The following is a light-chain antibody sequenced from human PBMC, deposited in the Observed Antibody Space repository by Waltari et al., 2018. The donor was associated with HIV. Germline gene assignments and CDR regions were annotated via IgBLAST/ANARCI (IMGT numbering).Light chain of an antibody. Sequence: QSALTQPASVSGSPGQSLTISCTGTSSDVGSYNVVSWYQQHPGKAPKVMIYEVSKRPSGVSNRFSGSKSGNTASLTISGLQAEDEADYYCCSYAGSSSMIFGGGTKLTVV. CDR1: SSDVGSYNV. J-gene: IGLJ2*01. V-gene: IGLV2-23*02. CDR2: EVS. CDR3: CSYAGSSSMI.